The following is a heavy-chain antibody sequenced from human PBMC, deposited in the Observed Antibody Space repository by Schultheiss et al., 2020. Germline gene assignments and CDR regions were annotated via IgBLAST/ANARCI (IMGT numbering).Heavy chain of an antibody. CDR2: ISSSSSYI. Sequence: GGSLRLSCAASGFTFSSYSMNWVRQAPGKGLEWVSSISSSSSYIYYADSVKGRFTISRDNAKNSLYLQMNSLRAEDTAVYYCARTKTERTLTTSSYYYYMDVCGKG. CDR1: GFTFSSYS. J-gene: IGHJ6*03. D-gene: IGHD4-11*01. CDR3: ARTKTERTLTTSSYYYYMDV. V-gene: IGHV3-21*01.